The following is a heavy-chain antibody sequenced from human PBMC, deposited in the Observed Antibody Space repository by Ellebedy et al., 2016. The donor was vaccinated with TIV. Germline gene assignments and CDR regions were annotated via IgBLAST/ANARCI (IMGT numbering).Heavy chain of an antibody. Sequence: ASVKVSCXASGYTFTGYYMHWVRQAPGQGLEWMGWINPNNGNTNYAQKFQDRVTITRDMSTSTVYLELSSLRSDDTAVYYCAADPNWGGTMDVWGKGATVTVSS. CDR2: INPNNGNT. V-gene: IGHV1-2*02. CDR3: AADPNWGGTMDV. D-gene: IGHD7-27*01. J-gene: IGHJ6*04. CDR1: GYTFTGYY.